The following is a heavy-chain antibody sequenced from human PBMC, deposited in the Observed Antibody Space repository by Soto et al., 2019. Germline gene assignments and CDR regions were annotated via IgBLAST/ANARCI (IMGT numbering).Heavy chain of an antibody. D-gene: IGHD3-3*01. J-gene: IGHJ6*02. V-gene: IGHV4-34*01. Sequence: SETLSLTCAVYGGSLSGYYWSWIRQPPGKGLEWIGEINHSGSTNYNPSLKSRVTISVDTSKNQFSLKLSSVTAADTAVYYCARGKKHVLRFLEWSSPYGMDVWGQGTTVTVSS. CDR1: GGSLSGYY. CDR2: INHSGST. CDR3: ARGKKHVLRFLEWSSPYGMDV.